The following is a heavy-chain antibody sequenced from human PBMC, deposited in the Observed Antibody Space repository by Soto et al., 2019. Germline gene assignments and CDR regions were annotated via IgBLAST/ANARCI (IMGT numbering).Heavy chain of an antibody. V-gene: IGHV3-23*01. Sequence: PGGSLRLSCAASGFIFSSYAMSWVRQAPGKGLEWVSGISGSGDSTYYAASVKGRFTISRDNSRSTLFLQMNSLRAEDTAIYYCAGDQGTVVTQTLDYWGQGALVTVSS. CDR1: GFIFSSYA. D-gene: IGHD2-15*01. CDR3: AGDQGTVVTQTLDY. CDR2: ISGSGDST. J-gene: IGHJ4*02.